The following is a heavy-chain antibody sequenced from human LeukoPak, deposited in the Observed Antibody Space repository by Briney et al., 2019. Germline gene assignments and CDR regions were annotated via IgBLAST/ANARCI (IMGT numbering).Heavy chain of an antibody. Sequence: SETLSLTCAVYGGSFSGYYWSWLRQPPGKGLEWIGEINHSGSTNYNPSLKSRVTISVDTSKNQFSLKLSSVTAADTAVYYCARRASITMIAYFDYWGQGTLVTVSS. V-gene: IGHV4-34*01. J-gene: IGHJ4*02. D-gene: IGHD3-22*01. CDR3: ARRASITMIAYFDY. CDR2: INHSGST. CDR1: GGSFSGYY.